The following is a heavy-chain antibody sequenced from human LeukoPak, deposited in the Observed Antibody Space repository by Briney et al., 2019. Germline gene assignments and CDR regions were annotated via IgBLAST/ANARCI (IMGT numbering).Heavy chain of an antibody. CDR3: ARDVTSSSWPRDIDY. V-gene: IGHV1-2*02. CDR1: GYTFTSYG. CDR2: INPNSGGT. J-gene: IGHJ4*02. Sequence: ASVKVSCKASGYTFTSYGISWVRQAPGQGLEWMGWINPNSGGTNYAQKFQGRVTMTRDTSISTAYMELSRLRSDDTAVYYCARDVTSSSWPRDIDYWGQGTLVTVPS. D-gene: IGHD6-13*01.